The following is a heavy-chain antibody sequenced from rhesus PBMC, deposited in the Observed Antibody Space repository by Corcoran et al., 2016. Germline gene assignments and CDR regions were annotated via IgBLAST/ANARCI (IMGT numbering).Heavy chain of an antibody. CDR1: GGSFSSNW. CDR2: IYGSSGST. J-gene: IGHJ4*01. D-gene: IGHD2-2*01. Sequence: QVQLQESGPGLVKPSETLSLTCAVSGGSFSSNWWCGIRQPPGQGRGWIGSIYGSSGSTESTPSLKSRATISRDTSKNQFSLKLSSVTAADTAVYYCARVNCTSTTCYDLFDYWGQGVLVTVSS. CDR3: ARVNCTSTTCYDLFDY. V-gene: IGHV4-160*01.